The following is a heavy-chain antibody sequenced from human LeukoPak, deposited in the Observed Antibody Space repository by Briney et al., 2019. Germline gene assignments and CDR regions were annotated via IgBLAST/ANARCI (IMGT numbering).Heavy chain of an antibody. V-gene: IGHV1-2*02. Sequence: ASVKVSCKASGYTFTGYYMHWVRQAPGQGLEWMGWINPNSGGTNYAQKFQGRVTMTRDTSISTAYMELSRLRSDDTAVYYCARDHYSSFVLTNNWFDPWGQGTPVTVAS. J-gene: IGHJ5*02. CDR3: ARDHYSSFVLTNNWFDP. CDR1: GYTFTGYY. D-gene: IGHD6-6*01. CDR2: INPNSGGT.